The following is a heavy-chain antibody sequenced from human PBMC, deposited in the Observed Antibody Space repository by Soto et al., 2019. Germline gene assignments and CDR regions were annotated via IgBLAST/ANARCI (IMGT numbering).Heavy chain of an antibody. V-gene: IGHV3-33*01. CDR2: IWYDGSNK. D-gene: IGHD6-13*01. J-gene: IGHJ6*02. Sequence: GGPLRLSCAASGFTFSSYGMPWVRQAPGKGLEWVAVIWYDGSNKYYADSVKGRFTISRDNSKNTLYLQMNSLRAEDTAVYYCARDWAATAYGMDVWGQGTTVTVSS. CDR1: GFTFSSYG. CDR3: ARDWAATAYGMDV.